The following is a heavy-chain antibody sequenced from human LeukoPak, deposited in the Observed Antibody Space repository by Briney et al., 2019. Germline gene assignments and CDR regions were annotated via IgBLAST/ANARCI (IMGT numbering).Heavy chain of an antibody. CDR3: AGGHLGLSP. V-gene: IGHV4-59*01. Sequence: PSETLSLTCTLSGGSISGYSWTGIRQPPPQGLEWIGDFHKRRTTSYKPSPTGRDITSQDTPINHISPRLSPVTAADTPLYYFAGGHLGLSPWGQGTLVTVSS. CDR2: FHKRRTT. J-gene: IGHJ5*02. D-gene: IGHD3-10*01. CDR1: GGSISGYS.